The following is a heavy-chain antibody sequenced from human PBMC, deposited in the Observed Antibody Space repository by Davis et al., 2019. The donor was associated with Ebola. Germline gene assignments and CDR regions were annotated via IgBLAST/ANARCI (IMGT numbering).Heavy chain of an antibody. Sequence: MPSETLSLTCTVSGDSISSYYWSWIRQPPGKGLEWIGYIYHSGSTYYNPSLKSRVTISVDRSKNQFSLKLSSVTAADTAVYYCARERVVPATRGEGYYYYGMDVWGQGTTVTVSS. CDR1: GDSISSYY. J-gene: IGHJ6*02. D-gene: IGHD2-2*01. V-gene: IGHV4-59*12. CDR2: IYHSGST. CDR3: ARERVVPATRGEGYYYYGMDV.